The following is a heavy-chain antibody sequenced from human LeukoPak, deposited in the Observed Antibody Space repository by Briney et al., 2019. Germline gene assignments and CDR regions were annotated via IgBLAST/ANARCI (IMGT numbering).Heavy chain of an antibody. CDR2: ISGSSTYK. V-gene: IGHV3-21*01. CDR1: GFDFSTYS. CDR3: ARDRSGYTYGWLDY. Sequence: GGSLRLSCEVSGFDFSTYSMNWVRQAPGKGLEWVSSISGSSTYKFYADSVKGRFTISRDNAKNSLYLQMNSLRAEDTAVYYCARDRSGYTYGWLDYWGQGTLVTVSS. J-gene: IGHJ4*02. D-gene: IGHD5-18*01.